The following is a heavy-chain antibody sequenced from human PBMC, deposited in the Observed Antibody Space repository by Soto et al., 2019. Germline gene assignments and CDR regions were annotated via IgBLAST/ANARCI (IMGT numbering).Heavy chain of an antibody. D-gene: IGHD6-13*01. J-gene: IGHJ4*02. CDR1: GFPFSGSA. Sequence: GWSLRLSCAASGFPFSGSAIHWARQASGKGLEWVGRIRSKANSYATAYAASVKGRFTISRDDSKNTAYLQMNSLKTEDTAVYYCTRNLGIAEHWGQGTLVTVSS. V-gene: IGHV3-73*01. CDR2: IRSKANSYAT. CDR3: TRNLGIAEH.